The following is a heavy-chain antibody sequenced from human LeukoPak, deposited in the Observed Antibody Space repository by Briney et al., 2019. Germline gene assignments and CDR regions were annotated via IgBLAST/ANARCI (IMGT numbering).Heavy chain of an antibody. Sequence: GASVKVSCKASGYTFTSYDITWVRQAPGQGLEWMGWISRNSVNTNYAQRLQGRVTLTTDTSTSTAYMELRSLRSDDTAVYYCVRGGSSSGYDYWGQGTLVTVSS. V-gene: IGHV1-18*01. CDR1: GYTFTSYD. D-gene: IGHD3-22*01. CDR2: ISRNSVNT. CDR3: VRGGSSSGYDY. J-gene: IGHJ4*02.